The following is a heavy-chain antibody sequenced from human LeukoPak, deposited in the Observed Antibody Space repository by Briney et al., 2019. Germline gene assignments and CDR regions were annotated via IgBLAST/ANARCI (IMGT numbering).Heavy chain of an antibody. V-gene: IGHV3-23*01. CDR1: GFTFTSYA. J-gene: IGHJ4*02. CDR3: AKDLYGSGSYYGYYFDY. D-gene: IGHD3-10*01. Sequence: GGSLRLSCAASGFTFTSYAMTWVRQAPGKGLEWVSSISGSGGSTYYADSVEGRFTISRDNSRNTLYLQMNSLRAEDTAVYYCAKDLYGSGSYYGYYFDYWGQGTLVTVSS. CDR2: ISGSGGST.